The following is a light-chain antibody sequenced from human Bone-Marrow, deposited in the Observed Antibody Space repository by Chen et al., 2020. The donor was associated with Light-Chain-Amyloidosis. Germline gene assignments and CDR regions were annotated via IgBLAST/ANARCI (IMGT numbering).Light chain of an antibody. J-gene: IGLJ3*02. CDR3: QSYQGSSQGV. CDR2: EDD. CDR1: SGRIATNY. Sequence: NFMLTQPHSVSESPGKTVIISCTRSSGRIATNYVQWYKQRPGSSPTTVIYEDDQRPSGVPDRFSGSIDRSSNSASLTISRLKTEDEADYYCQSYQGSSQGVFGGGTKLTVL. V-gene: IGLV6-57*01.